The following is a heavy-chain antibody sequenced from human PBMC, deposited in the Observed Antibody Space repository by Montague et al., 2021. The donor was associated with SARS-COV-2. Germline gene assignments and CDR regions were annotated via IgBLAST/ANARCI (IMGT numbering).Heavy chain of an antibody. V-gene: IGHV1-69*01. J-gene: IGHJ4*02. CDR2: IIPIFGSA. CDR1: GGIFSSYT. CDR3: AAKDVGLAASFDY. Sequence: QSGAEVKKPGESLKISCKASGGIFSSYTITWVRHAPGQGLEWMGGIIPIFGSANYAQKFQGRVTITADESTSTAYMELSSLRSEDTAVYYCAAKDVGLAASFDYWGQGTLVTVSS. D-gene: IGHD2-15*01.